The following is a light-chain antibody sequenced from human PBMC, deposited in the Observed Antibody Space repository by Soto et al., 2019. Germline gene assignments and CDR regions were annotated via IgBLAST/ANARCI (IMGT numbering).Light chain of an antibody. J-gene: IGLJ1*01. Sequence: QSVLTQPASVSGSPGQSITLSCTGTGSDVGAYNYVSWYQQHPGKAPKLMIYDVSNRPSGVSNRFSGSKSGNTASLTIFGLQGEDEADYYCSSYRNSETLVFGTGTKVTVL. CDR3: SSYRNSETLV. V-gene: IGLV2-14*01. CDR1: GSDVGAYNY. CDR2: DVS.